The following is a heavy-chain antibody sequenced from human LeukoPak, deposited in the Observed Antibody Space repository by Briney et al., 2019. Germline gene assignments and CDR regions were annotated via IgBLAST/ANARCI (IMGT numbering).Heavy chain of an antibody. CDR3: ARDLGSSNWGFSSKGY. J-gene: IGHJ4*02. CDR2: IIPIFGTA. D-gene: IGHD7-27*01. CDR1: GGTFSSYA. V-gene: IGHV1-69*13. Sequence: ASVKVSCKASGGTFSSYAISWVRQAPGQGLEWMGGIIPIFGTANYAQKFQGRVTITADESTSIAYMELSSLRSEDTAVYYCARDLGSSNWGFSSKGYWGQGTLVTVSS.